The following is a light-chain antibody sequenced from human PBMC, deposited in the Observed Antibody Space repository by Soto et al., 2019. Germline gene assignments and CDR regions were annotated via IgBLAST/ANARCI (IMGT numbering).Light chain of an antibody. CDR2: DVS. Sequence: QSALTQPASVSGSPGQSITISCPGTGGDVGGYNYVSWYQQHPGKAPKVMIYDVSNRPSGVSNRFSGSKSGNTASLTISGLQAEDEADYYCSSYTSASTPLVFGGGTKVTVL. J-gene: IGLJ2*01. CDR3: SSYTSASTPLV. CDR1: GGDVGGYNY. V-gene: IGLV2-14*01.